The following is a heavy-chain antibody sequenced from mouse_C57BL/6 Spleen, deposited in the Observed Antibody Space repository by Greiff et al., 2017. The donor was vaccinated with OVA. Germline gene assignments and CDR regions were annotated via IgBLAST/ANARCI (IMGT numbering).Heavy chain of an antibody. CDR1: GYSFTSYY. D-gene: IGHD4-1*01. CDR2: IYPGSGNT. CDR3: ARRGGLGYFDY. J-gene: IGHJ2*01. V-gene: IGHV1-66*01. Sequence: VQLQQSGPELVKPGASVKISCKASGYSFTSYYIHWVKQRPGQGLEWIGWIYPGSGNTKYNEKFKGKATLTADTSSSTADMQLSSLTSEDSAVYYCARRGGLGYFDYWGQGTTLTVSS.